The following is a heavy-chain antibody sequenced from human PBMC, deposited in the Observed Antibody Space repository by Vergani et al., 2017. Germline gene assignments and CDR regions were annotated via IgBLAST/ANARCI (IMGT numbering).Heavy chain of an antibody. CDR1: GDAISRDTYS. J-gene: IGHJ6*03. D-gene: IGHD3/OR15-3a*01. CDR2: VYYSGTT. Sequence: QLQLQEFDSRLVNPSQTLSLTCTLSGDAISRDTYSWNWVRQPPGKPLEWIGSVYYSGTTYYNPSLGGRVTMSIDKSKNHFSLTLTSVTAADSAFYFCARGQTGYSRDWSTYFFYMDVWGKGTTVTVSS. V-gene: IGHV4-30-2*01. CDR3: ARGQTGYSRDWSTYFFYMDV.